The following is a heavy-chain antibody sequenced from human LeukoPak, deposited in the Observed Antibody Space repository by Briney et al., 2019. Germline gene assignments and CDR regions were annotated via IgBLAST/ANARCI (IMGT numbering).Heavy chain of an antibody. CDR3: VRKTGIHLQNYYYYYMDV. CDR1: GFTFDDYA. Sequence: PGGSLTLSCAASGFTFDDYAVHWARQAPGKGLEWVSGISWNSGSIGYADSVKGRFTISRDNAKNSLYLQMNSLRAEDTALYYCVRKTGIHLQNYYYYYMDVGGKGTTVTVSS. V-gene: IGHV3-9*01. D-gene: IGHD1-1*01. CDR2: ISWNSGSI. J-gene: IGHJ6*03.